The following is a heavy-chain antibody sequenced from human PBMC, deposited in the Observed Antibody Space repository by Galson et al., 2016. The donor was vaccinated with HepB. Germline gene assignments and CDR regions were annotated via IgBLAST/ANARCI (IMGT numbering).Heavy chain of an antibody. J-gene: IGHJ4*02. CDR2: IYYTGHT. V-gene: IGHV4-59*04. CDR3: ARGGSSDY. Sequence: SETLSLTCTVSGGSISSYYWSWIRQPPGRGLEWIGYIYYTGHTYYNPSLKSRVIMSVDTSKNQFSLKLSSVTAADTAMYYCARGGSSDYWGQGTLVTVSS. D-gene: IGHD3-16*01. CDR1: GGSISSYY.